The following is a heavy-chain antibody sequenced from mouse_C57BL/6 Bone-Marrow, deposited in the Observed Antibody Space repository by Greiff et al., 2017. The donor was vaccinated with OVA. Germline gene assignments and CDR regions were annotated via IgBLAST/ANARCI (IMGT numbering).Heavy chain of an antibody. CDR1: GYTFTDYD. CDR3: TEYDGSSSWMAY. V-gene: IGHV1-15*01. Sequence: QVQLQQSGAELVRPGASVTLSCKASGYTFTDYDMHWVKQTPVNGLEWIGAIDPETGGTTYNQKFKGKAILTEDNSSSTAYMELRSLTSEDSAVYYCTEYDGSSSWMAYWGQGTLVTVSA. CDR2: IDPETGGT. J-gene: IGHJ3*01. D-gene: IGHD1-1*01.